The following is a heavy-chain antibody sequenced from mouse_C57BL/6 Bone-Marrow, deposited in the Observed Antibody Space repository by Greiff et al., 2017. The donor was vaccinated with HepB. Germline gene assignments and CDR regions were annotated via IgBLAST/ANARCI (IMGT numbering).Heavy chain of an antibody. D-gene: IGHD1-1*01. CDR1: GFTFSDYY. CDR2: THYEGSST. J-gene: IGHJ1*03. CDR3: ARVYYYGSSYWYFDV. V-gene: IGHV5-16*01. Sequence: EVQLVESEGGLVQPGSSMKLSCTASGFTFSDYYMAWVRQVPEKGLERLANTHYEGSSTYYLDSLKSRFIISRDNAKNILYLQMSSLKSEDTATYYCARVYYYGSSYWYFDVWGTGTTVTVSS.